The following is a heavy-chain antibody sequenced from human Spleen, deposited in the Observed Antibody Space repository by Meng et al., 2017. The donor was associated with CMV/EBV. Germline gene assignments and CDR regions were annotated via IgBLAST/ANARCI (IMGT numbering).Heavy chain of an antibody. CDR1: GYTFTSYY. Sequence: ASVKVSCKASGYTFTSYYMHWVRQAPGQGLEWMGWINPNSGGTNYAQKFQGRVTMTRDTSISTAYMELSRLRSDDTAVYYCASNEGSGYRNSGWFDPWGQGTLVTVSS. CDR3: ASNEGSGYRNSGWFDP. D-gene: IGHD5-18*01. CDR2: INPNSGGT. J-gene: IGHJ5*02. V-gene: IGHV1-2*02.